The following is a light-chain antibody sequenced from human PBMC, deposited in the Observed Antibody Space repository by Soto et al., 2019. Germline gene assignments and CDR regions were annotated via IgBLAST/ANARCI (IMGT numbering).Light chain of an antibody. Sequence: DIQMTQSPSTLSGSLGDRFTITCLASQTISSWLAWYQQKTGKAPKLLIYKASTLKSGVPSRFSGSGSGTEFTITISSLQPDDFATYYCQHYNSYSEAFGQVTKVDIK. V-gene: IGKV1-5*03. J-gene: IGKJ1*01. CDR1: QTISSW. CDR2: KAS. CDR3: QHYNSYSEA.